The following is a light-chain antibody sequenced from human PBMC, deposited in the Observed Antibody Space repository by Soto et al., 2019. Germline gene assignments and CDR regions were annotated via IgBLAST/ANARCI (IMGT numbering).Light chain of an antibody. CDR3: QQYGSSPQT. CDR2: GAS. Sequence: EIVLTQSPGTLSLSPGERATLSCRASQSVSSSYLAWYQQKPGQAPRLLIYGASSRAPGIPDRFSGSGSGIDFTLTISRLEPEDFAVYYCQQYGSSPQTFGQGTKVDIK. V-gene: IGKV3-20*01. J-gene: IGKJ1*01. CDR1: QSVSSSY.